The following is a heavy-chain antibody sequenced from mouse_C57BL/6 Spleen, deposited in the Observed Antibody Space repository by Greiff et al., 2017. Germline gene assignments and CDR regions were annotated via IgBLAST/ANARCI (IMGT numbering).Heavy chain of an antibody. D-gene: IGHD1-1*01. J-gene: IGHJ1*03. V-gene: IGHV5-17*01. CDR2: ISSGSSTI. CDR3: AREGTTEYFDV. CDR1: GFTFSDYG. Sequence: EVNVVESGGGLVKPGGSLKLSCAASGFTFSDYGMHWVRQAPEKGLEWVAYISSGSSTIYYADTVKGRFTISRDNAKNTLFLQMTSLRSEDTAMYYCAREGTTEYFDVWGTGTTVTVSS.